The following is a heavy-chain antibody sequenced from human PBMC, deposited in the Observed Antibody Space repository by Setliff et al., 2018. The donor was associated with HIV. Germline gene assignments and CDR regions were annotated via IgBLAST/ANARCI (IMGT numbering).Heavy chain of an antibody. Sequence: ASVKVSCKVSGYTLTELSIHWVRQAPGKGLEWMGGFDPEDDETIYAQKFQGRVTMTEDTSTDTAYMELSSLRSEDTAMYYCATGGFYDILTGPTPGVFDIWGQGTMVTV. D-gene: IGHD3-9*01. V-gene: IGHV1-24*01. CDR1: GYTLTELS. CDR3: ATGGFYDILTGPTPGVFDI. J-gene: IGHJ3*02. CDR2: FDPEDDET.